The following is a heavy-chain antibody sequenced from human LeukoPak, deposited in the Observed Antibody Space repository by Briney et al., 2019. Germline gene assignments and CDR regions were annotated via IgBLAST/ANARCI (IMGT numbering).Heavy chain of an antibody. V-gene: IGHV3-23*01. CDR1: GFTFGTFA. CDR2: ITDSGGST. CDR3: AKVVILGTWAFDL. J-gene: IGHJ2*01. Sequence: GGSLRLSCAASGFTFGTFAMTWVRQTPGKGLEWVSAITDSGGSTNSADSVSGRFTISRDNSKNTLYLQMDGLRAEDTAIYYLAKVVILGTWAFDLWGRGTLVTVCS. D-gene: IGHD2-21*01.